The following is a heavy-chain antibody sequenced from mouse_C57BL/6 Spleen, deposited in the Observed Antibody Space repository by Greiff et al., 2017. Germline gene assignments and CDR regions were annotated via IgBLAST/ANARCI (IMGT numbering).Heavy chain of an antibody. CDR3: ARERGGYFDY. Sequence: EVKVVESEGGLVQPGSSMKLSCTASGFTFSDYYMAWVRQVPEKGLEWVANINYDGSSTYYLDSLKSRFIISRDNAKNILYLQMSSLKSEDTATYYCARERGGYFDYWGQGTTLTVSS. CDR1: GFTFSDYY. V-gene: IGHV5-16*01. J-gene: IGHJ2*01. CDR2: INYDGSST.